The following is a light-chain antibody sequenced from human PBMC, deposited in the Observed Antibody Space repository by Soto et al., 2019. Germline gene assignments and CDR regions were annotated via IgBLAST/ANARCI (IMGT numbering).Light chain of an antibody. Sequence: DIQMTQSPSSLSASVGDRVTITCRASQGISNYLAWYQQKSGKVPKLLIYGASTLQSGVPSRFSGGGSGTDFTLTISSLQPEDVANYYCQKYNGVPWTFGQGTKVEIK. CDR3: QKYNGVPWT. J-gene: IGKJ1*01. CDR1: QGISNY. CDR2: GAS. V-gene: IGKV1-27*01.